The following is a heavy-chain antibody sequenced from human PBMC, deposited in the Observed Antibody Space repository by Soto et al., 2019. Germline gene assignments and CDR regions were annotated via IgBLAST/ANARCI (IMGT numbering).Heavy chain of an antibody. D-gene: IGHD3-22*01. J-gene: IGHJ4*02. CDR2: IIPIFGTA. CDR1: GGTFSSYA. Sequence: SVKVSCKASGGTFSSYAISWVRQAPGQGLEWMGGIIPIFGTANYAQKFQGRVTITADESTSTAYMELSSLRSEDTAVYYCARDRMHYYDSSGYPWTFDYWGQGTLVTVSS. CDR3: ARDRMHYYDSSGYPWTFDY. V-gene: IGHV1-69*13.